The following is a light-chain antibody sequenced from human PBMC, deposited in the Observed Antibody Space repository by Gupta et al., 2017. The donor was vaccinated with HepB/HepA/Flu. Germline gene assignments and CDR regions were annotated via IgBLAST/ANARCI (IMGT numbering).Light chain of an antibody. CDR1: QSHSIN. V-gene: IGKV3-15*01. Sequence: MPSPATLSVSPGARTTLSCRASQSHSINLAWYQQKPGQAPRLLIYGASNRATGLPTRFSGSGSGTDFTLTINRLQSEAFAVYYCPQYNKWPHIFGGGTKVEIK. CDR2: GAS. CDR3: PQYNKWPHI. J-gene: IGKJ4*01.